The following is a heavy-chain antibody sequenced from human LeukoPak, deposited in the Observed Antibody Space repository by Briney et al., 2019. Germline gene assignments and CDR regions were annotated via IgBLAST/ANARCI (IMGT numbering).Heavy chain of an antibody. D-gene: IGHD5-12*01. Sequence: ASVKVSCKASGYTFADEYIHWVRQAPGLGLEWMGWINPKNGDTNYAQRFQGRVTMTRDTSISTAYMELRRLRSDDSAVYYCARRVQKLVATSWFDPWGQGTLVTVSS. V-gene: IGHV1-2*02. CDR3: ARRVQKLVATSWFDP. CDR2: INPKNGDT. CDR1: GYTFADEY. J-gene: IGHJ5*02.